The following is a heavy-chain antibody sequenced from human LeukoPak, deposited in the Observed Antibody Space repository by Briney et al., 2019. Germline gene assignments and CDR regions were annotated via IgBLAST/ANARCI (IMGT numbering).Heavy chain of an antibody. Sequence: GGSLRLSCAASGFTFDDYAMHWVRQAPGKGLEWVSGISWNSGSIGYADSVKGRFTISRDNAKNSLYLQMNSLRAEDTALYYCARDQLGMTFYFDYWGQGTLVTVSS. V-gene: IGHV3-9*01. CDR3: ARDQLGMTFYFDY. CDR1: GFTFDDYA. D-gene: IGHD7-27*01. CDR2: ISWNSGSI. J-gene: IGHJ4*02.